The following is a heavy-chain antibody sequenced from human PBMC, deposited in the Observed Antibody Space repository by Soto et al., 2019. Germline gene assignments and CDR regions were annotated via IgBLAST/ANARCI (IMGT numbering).Heavy chain of an antibody. CDR3: ARDRPGSSTSPKPNGMDV. J-gene: IGHJ6*02. Sequence: GASVKVSCKASGGTFSSYAISWVRQAPGPGLEWMGGIIPIVGTANYAQKFQGRVTITADESTSTAYMELSSLRSEDTAVYYCARDRPGSSTSPKPNGMDVWGQGTTVTVSS. V-gene: IGHV1-69*13. CDR2: IIPIVGTA. CDR1: GGTFSSYA. D-gene: IGHD2-2*01.